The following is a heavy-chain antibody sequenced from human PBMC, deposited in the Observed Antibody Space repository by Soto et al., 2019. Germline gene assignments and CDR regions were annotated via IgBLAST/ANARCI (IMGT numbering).Heavy chain of an antibody. D-gene: IGHD6-13*01. Sequence: GGSLILSCAASGFRFEDYAMHGVRQAPGKGLEWVSGIAWNSDIIGYADSVKGRFTISRDNAKNSLYLQVNSLRAEDTAVYYCARRPKGPGYSYSWGDAFDIWGQGTMVTVSS. CDR1: GFRFEDYA. V-gene: IGHV3-9*01. J-gene: IGHJ3*02. CDR2: IAWNSDII. CDR3: ARRPKGPGYSYSWGDAFDI.